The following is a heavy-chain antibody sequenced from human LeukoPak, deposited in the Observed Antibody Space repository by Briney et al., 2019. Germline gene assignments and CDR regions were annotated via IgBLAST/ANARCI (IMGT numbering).Heavy chain of an antibody. CDR1: GYSFTSYW. V-gene: IGHV5-51*01. CDR2: IYPGDSDT. CDR3: ARLITMVRGVGDAFDI. D-gene: IGHD3-10*01. Sequence: GESLKISCKGSGYSFTSYWIGWVRQMPGKGLEWMGIIYPGDSDTRYSPSSQGQVTISADKSISTAYLQWSSLKASDTAMYYCARLITMVRGVGDAFDIWGQGTMVTVSS. J-gene: IGHJ3*02.